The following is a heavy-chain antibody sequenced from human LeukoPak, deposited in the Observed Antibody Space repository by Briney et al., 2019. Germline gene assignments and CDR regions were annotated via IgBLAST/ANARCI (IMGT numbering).Heavy chain of an antibody. D-gene: IGHD2-2*01. CDR2: IYTTGGA. Sequence: SQTLSLTCTVSGGSISSGSYYWSWIRQPAGKGLEWIGRIYTTGGAKYNPSLKSRVTISVDTSKNQFSLKLSSVTAADTAVYYCARGLGEVVPAAMTHWFDPWGQGTLVTVSS. J-gene: IGHJ5*02. CDR3: ARGLGEVVPAAMTHWFDP. CDR1: GGSISSGSYY. V-gene: IGHV4-61*02.